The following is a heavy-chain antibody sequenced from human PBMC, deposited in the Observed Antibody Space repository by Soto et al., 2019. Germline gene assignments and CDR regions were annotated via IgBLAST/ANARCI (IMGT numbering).Heavy chain of an antibody. CDR2: IAYSGDT. V-gene: IGHV4-31*11. CDR1: GWSIIIADYY. Sequence: VSLTCVDVGWSIIIADYYWFWTRKHPGKGLEGIGYIAYSGDTYYNPSLRSRATISADASENKFSLTLRSVTAADTAVYYCARVPSYYYDSSGHKGPLNYFDYWGQGTPVTVSS. CDR3: ARVPSYYYDSSGHKGPLNYFDY. J-gene: IGHJ4*02. D-gene: IGHD3-22*01.